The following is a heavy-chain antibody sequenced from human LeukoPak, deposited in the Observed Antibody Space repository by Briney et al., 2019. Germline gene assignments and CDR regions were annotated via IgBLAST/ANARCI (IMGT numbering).Heavy chain of an antibody. Sequence: PGGSLRLSCAASGFTFSSYWMHWVRQAPGKGLVWVSRINSDGSSTSYADSVKGRFTISRDNAKNTLYLQMNSLRAEDTAVYYCARDNRLSAYAMEDAFDIWGQGTMVTVSS. D-gene: IGHD5-18*01. V-gene: IGHV3-74*01. CDR1: GFTFSSYW. J-gene: IGHJ3*02. CDR2: INSDGSST. CDR3: ARDNRLSAYAMEDAFDI.